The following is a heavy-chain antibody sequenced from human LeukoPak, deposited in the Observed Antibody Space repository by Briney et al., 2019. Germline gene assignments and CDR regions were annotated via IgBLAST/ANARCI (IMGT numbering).Heavy chain of an antibody. J-gene: IGHJ6*02. CDR2: IIPIFGTA. CDR3: ARVPFEEDGYRREGYYYYGMDV. CDR1: GGTFSSYA. D-gene: IGHD5-24*01. V-gene: IGHV1-69*13. Sequence: SVKVSCKASGGTFSSYAISWVRQAPGQGLEWMGGIIPIFGTANYAQKFQGRVTITADESTSTAYMVLSSLRSEDTAVYYCARVPFEEDGYRREGYYYYGMDVWGQGTTVTVSS.